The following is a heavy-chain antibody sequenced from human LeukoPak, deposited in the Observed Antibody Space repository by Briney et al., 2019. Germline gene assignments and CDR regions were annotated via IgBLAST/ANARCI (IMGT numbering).Heavy chain of an antibody. D-gene: IGHD5-18*01. CDR2: FDPEDGET. CDR3: ATGLIQVWLPVNFDY. V-gene: IGHV1-24*01. CDR1: GYTLTELS. Sequence: ASVKVSCEVSGYTLTELSMHWVRQAPGKGLEWMGGFDPEDGETIYAQKFQGRVTMTEDTSTDTAYMELSSLRSEDTAVYYCATGLIQVWLPVNFDYWGQGTLVTVSS. J-gene: IGHJ4*02.